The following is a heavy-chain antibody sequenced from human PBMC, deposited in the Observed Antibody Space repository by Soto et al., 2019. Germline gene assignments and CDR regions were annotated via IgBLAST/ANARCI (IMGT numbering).Heavy chain of an antibody. V-gene: IGHV4-34*01. J-gene: IGHJ6*02. CDR3: ARGWYSSRYYYYYYGMDV. CDR2: INHSGST. Sequence: SETLSLTCAVYGGSFSGYYWSWIRQPPGKGLEWIGEINHSGSTNYNPSLKSRVTISVDTSKNQFSLKLSSVTAADTAVYYCARGWYSSRYYYYYYGMDVWGQGTTVTVSS. D-gene: IGHD6-13*01. CDR1: GGSFSGYY.